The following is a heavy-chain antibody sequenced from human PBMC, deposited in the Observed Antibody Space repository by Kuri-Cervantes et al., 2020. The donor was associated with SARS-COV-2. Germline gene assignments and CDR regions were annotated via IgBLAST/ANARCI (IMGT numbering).Heavy chain of an antibody. D-gene: IGHD3/OR15-3a*01. CDR2: IRYDGSNK. J-gene: IGHJ4*02. CDR1: GFTFSSYG. CDR3: AKLALWTGDHNGKFDC. V-gene: IGHV3-30*02. Sequence: GGSLRLSCAASGFTFSSYGMHWVRQAPGKGLEWVAFIRYDGSNKYYADSVKGRFTIPRDNSKNTLYLQMNSLRAEDTAVYYCAKLALWTGDHNGKFDCWGQGTLVTVSS.